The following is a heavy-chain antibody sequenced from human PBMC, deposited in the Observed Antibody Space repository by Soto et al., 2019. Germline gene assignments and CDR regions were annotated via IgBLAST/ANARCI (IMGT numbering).Heavy chain of an antibody. CDR3: ATRPLLPGAP. CDR1: GGSISSGDYY. J-gene: IGHJ3*01. V-gene: IGHV4-30-4*01. Sequence: PSETLSLTCTVSGGSISSGDYYWSWIRQPPGKGLEWIGYIYYSGSTYYNPSLKSRVTISVDNSKNTLYLQMSSLRAEDTAVYYCATRPLLPGAPWGQGTMVTVSS. CDR2: IYYSGST. D-gene: IGHD3-22*01.